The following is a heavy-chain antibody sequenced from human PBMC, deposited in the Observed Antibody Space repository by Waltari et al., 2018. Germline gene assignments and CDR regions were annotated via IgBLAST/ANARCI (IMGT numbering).Heavy chain of an antibody. CDR1: GYTFTDYY. CDR2: VDPVDGET. CDR3: ATDGRDYYYDSSGYYSRLDY. V-gene: IGHV1-69-2*01. D-gene: IGHD3-22*01. Sequence: EVQLVQSGAEVKKPGATVKISCKASGYTFTDYYMHWVQQAPGNGLEWMGRVDPVDGETINAEKFQGSVTITADTSTDTAYMELSSLRSEVTAGYYCATDGRDYYYDSSGYYSRLDYWGQGTLVTVSS. J-gene: IGHJ4*02.